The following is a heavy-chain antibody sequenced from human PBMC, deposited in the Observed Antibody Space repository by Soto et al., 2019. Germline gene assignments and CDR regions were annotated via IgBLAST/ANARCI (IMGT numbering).Heavy chain of an antibody. Sequence: SETLSLTCTVPGGSISSSSYYWGWIRQPPGKGLEWIGSIHYSGSTYYNPSLKSRVTISVDTSKNQFSLTLSSVTAADTAVYYFARLCPQGSDWAYWGQGTLVTVSS. CDR2: IHYSGST. CDR1: GGSISSSSYY. CDR3: ARLCPQGSDWAY. D-gene: IGHD1-26*01. J-gene: IGHJ4*02. V-gene: IGHV4-39*01.